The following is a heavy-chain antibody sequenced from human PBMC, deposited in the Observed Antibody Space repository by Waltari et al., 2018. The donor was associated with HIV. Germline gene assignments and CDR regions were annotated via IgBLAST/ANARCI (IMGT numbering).Heavy chain of an antibody. D-gene: IGHD3-3*01. CDR3: ASAFYDFWSGYYNAGYYFTN. Sequence: QVQLQQWGAGLLKPSETLSLTCAVYGGSFTGHYWTWIRQPPGKGPEWIGEVSHDGTTHYNPSLSSRVTMSVDTSKKQFSLKLTSVTAADTAVYYCASAFYDFWSGYYNAGYYFTNWDRGTLVTVSS. V-gene: IGHV4-34*01. CDR1: GGSFTGHY. J-gene: IGHJ4*02. CDR2: VSHDGTT.